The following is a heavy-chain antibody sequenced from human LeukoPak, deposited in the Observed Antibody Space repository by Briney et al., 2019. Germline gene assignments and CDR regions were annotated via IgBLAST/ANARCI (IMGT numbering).Heavy chain of an antibody. CDR1: GYTFTGYY. CDR3: TRVGVAYWFDP. CDR2: INPNSGGT. V-gene: IGHV1-2*02. J-gene: IGHJ5*02. D-gene: IGHD3-16*01. Sequence: ASVKVSCKASGYTFTGYYMHWVRQAPGQGLEWMGWINPNSGGTNYALKFQGRVTMTRDTSISTAYMELSRLKSDDTAVYYCTRVGVAYWFDPWGQGTLVTVSS.